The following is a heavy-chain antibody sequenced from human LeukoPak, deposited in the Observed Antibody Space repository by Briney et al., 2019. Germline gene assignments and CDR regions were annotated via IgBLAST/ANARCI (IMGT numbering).Heavy chain of an antibody. CDR1: GFTFSGSA. V-gene: IGHV3-73*01. Sequence: GGSLRLSCAASGFTFSGSAMHWVRQASGKGLEWVGHNGNKASNYATDYAPSLKGRFTISRDDSKDTAYLQVNSLKPEDTAVYYCAGNYDSWTGLNYWGLGTLVTVSS. CDR2: NGNKASNYAT. CDR3: AGNYDSWTGLNY. J-gene: IGHJ4*02. D-gene: IGHD3-3*01.